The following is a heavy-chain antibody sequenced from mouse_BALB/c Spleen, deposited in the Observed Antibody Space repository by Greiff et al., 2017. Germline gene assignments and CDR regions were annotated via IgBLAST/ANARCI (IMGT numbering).Heavy chain of an antibody. V-gene: IGHV14-3*02. J-gene: IGHJ2*01. Sequence: VQLKESGAELVKPGASVKLSCTASGFNIKDTYMHWVKQRPEQGLEWIGRIDPANGNTKYDPKFQGKATINSDTSSNTAYLQLSSLTSEDTAVYYCASDGYYLYWGQGTTLTVSS. CDR2: IDPANGNT. CDR1: GFNIKDTY. D-gene: IGHD2-3*01. CDR3: ASDGYYLY.